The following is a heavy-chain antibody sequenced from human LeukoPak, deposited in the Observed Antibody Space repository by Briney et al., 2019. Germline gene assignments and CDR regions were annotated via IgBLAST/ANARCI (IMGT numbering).Heavy chain of an antibody. CDR3: ARELVFCSSTSCSSGGMDV. Sequence: GGSLRLSCAASGFTFSSYAMHWVRQAPGKGLEWVAVISYDGSNKHYADSVKGRFTISRDNSKNTLYLQMNSLRAEDTAVYYCARELVFCSSTSCSSGGMDVWGQGTTVTVSS. V-gene: IGHV3-30-3*01. J-gene: IGHJ6*02. CDR2: ISYDGSNK. CDR1: GFTFSSYA. D-gene: IGHD2-2*01.